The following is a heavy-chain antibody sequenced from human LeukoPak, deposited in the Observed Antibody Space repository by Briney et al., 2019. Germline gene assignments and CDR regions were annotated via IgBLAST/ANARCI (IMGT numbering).Heavy chain of an antibody. CDR1: GFTFSSYA. Sequence: GGSLRLSCAASGFTFSSYAMSWVRQAPGQGLEWVSAISDSGGNTYYSDSVKGRFTISRDNSKNTLYLQMNSLRAEDTAVYYCAKQDIRSSAWYDWGQGTLVTVSS. CDR2: ISDSGGNT. J-gene: IGHJ4*02. D-gene: IGHD6-19*01. V-gene: IGHV3-23*01. CDR3: AKQDIRSSAWYD.